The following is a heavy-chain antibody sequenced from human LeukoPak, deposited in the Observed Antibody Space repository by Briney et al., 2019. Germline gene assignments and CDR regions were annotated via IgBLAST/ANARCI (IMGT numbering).Heavy chain of an antibody. CDR2: LSYDGVNA. CDR1: GFSFSDNV. Sequence: GGSLRLSCVVSGFSFSDNVFHWVRQAPGKGLEWVTYLSYDGVNAFYADSVKGRFTISRDTAGGTVSLQMDNLRVEDTAVYYCARGGRRDGSVSTYYFYAMDVWGQGTAVTVSS. V-gene: IGHV3-30*04. D-gene: IGHD3-10*01. J-gene: IGHJ6*02. CDR3: ARGGRRDGSVSTYYFYAMDV.